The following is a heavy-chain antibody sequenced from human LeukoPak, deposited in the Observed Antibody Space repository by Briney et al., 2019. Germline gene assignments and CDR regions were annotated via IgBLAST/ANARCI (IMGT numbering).Heavy chain of an antibody. CDR2: IHTTGST. J-gene: IGHJ3*02. V-gene: IGHV4-61*02. D-gene: IGHD1-1*01. Sequence: SQTLSLTCTVPSDSTYWGWIRQPAGKGLEWIGRIHTTGSTNYNPSLNSRVTISLDTSNHQLSLKLSSVTAADTAVYYCARGAGTITNDAFDIWGQGTMVTVSS. CDR1: SDSTY. CDR3: ARGAGTITNDAFDI.